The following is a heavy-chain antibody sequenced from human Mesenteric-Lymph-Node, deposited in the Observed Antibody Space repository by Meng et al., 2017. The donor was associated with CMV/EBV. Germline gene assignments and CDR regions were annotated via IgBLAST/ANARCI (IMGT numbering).Heavy chain of an antibody. CDR3: ARDRQEVDTAPHFDY. Sequence: GSLRLSCTVSGGSISSSSYYWGWIRQPPGKGLEWIGSIYYSGSTYYNPSLKSRVTISVDTSKNQFSLKLSSVTAADTAVYYCARDRQEVDTAPHFDYWGQGTLVTSPQ. J-gene: IGHJ4*02. D-gene: IGHD5-18*01. V-gene: IGHV4-39*07. CDR2: IYYSGST. CDR1: GGSISSSSYY.